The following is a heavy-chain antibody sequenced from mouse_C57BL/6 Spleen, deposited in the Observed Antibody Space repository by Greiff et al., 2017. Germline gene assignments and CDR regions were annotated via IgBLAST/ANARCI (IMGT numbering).Heavy chain of an antibody. CDR2: INPNNGGT. CDR1: GYTFTDYY. Sequence: VQLQQSGPELVKPGASVKISCKASGYTFTDYYMNWVKQSHGKSLEWIGDINPNNGGTSYNQKFKGKATLTLDKSSSTAYMELRSLTSEDSAVYYCARWPFDYWGQGTTLTVSS. CDR3: ARWPFDY. J-gene: IGHJ2*01. V-gene: IGHV1-26*01.